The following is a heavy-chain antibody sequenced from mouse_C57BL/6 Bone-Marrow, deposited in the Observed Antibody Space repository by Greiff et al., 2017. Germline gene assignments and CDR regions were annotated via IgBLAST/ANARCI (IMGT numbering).Heavy chain of an antibody. Sequence: QVTLKECGPGILQPSQTLSLTCSFSGFSLSTFGMGVGWIRQPSGKGLEWLAHIWWDDDKYYKPALKSRHTNSKDTSKNQVFLKFANVDTADTATYYCSRIPYYSNSWFAYWGQGTLVTVSA. CDR1: GFSLSTFGMG. CDR2: IWWDDDK. CDR3: SRIPYYSNSWFAY. V-gene: IGHV8-8*01. J-gene: IGHJ3*01. D-gene: IGHD2-5*01.